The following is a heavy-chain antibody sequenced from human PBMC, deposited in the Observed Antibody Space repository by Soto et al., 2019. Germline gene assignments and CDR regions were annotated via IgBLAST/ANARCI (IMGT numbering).Heavy chain of an antibody. CDR2: IIPLLDTT. CDR3: VRDCSIGSTFSGYDGIDY. Sequence: QVQLVQSGAEVKKPGSSVKVSCKPSGDTFSSSTITWVRQAPGQGLEWRGRIIPLLDTTDSAQNFQGRVTITADKSTITAYMELSSLRSEDTAVYYCVRDCSIGSTFSGYDGIDYWGQGTLVTVS. D-gene: IGHD5-12*01. V-gene: IGHV1-69*08. J-gene: IGHJ4*02. CDR1: GDTFSSST.